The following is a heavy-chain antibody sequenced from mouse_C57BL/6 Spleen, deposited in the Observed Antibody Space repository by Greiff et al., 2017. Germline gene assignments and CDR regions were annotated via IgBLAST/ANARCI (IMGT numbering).Heavy chain of an antibody. CDR2: INYDGSST. V-gene: IGHV5-16*01. CDR1: GFTFSDYY. CDR3: ERGEGGYDDYYAMDY. J-gene: IGHJ4*01. D-gene: IGHD2-2*01. Sequence: EVMLVESEGGLVQPGSSMKLSCTASGFTFSDYYMAWVRQVPEKGLEWVANINYDGSSTYYLDSLKSRFIISRDNAKNILYLQMSSLKSEDTATYNGERGEGGYDDYYAMDYWGQGTSVTVSS.